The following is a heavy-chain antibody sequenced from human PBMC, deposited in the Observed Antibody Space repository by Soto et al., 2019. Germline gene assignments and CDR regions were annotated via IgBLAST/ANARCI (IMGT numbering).Heavy chain of an antibody. J-gene: IGHJ4*02. D-gene: IGHD3-22*01. Sequence: SVKVSCKASGGTFSSYAISWVRQAPGQGLEWMGGIIPIFGTANYAQRFQGRVTITADKSTSTAYMELSSLRSEDTAVYYCARYLWRPTYYYDSSGSRAYDYWGQGTLVTVSS. V-gene: IGHV1-69*06. CDR1: GGTFSSYA. CDR2: IIPIFGTA. CDR3: ARYLWRPTYYYDSSGSRAYDY.